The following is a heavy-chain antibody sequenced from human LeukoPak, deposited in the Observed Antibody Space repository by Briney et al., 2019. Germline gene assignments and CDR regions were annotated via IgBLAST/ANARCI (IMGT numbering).Heavy chain of an antibody. D-gene: IGHD6-6*01. V-gene: IGHV3-15*01. Sequence: GGSLRLSCAASGLTLSNAWMSWVRQAPGKGLEWVGRIKSKSDGGTTDYAAPVKGRFTISRDGSKDTLYLQMNSLKTEDTAVYFCTTGAAARPLFNYYMDVWGKGTTVTVSS. CDR3: TTGAAARPLFNYYMDV. J-gene: IGHJ6*03. CDR2: IKSKSDGGTT. CDR1: GLTLSNAW.